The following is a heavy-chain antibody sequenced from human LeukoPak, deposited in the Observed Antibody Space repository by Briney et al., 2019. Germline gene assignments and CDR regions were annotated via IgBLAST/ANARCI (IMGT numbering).Heavy chain of an antibody. J-gene: IGHJ6*03. CDR3: ASHPQPYSSSWYTWGPYYYYMDV. CDR1: GGSFSGYY. D-gene: IGHD6-13*01. CDR2: INHSGST. V-gene: IGHV4-34*01. Sequence: PSETLSLTCAVYGGSFSGYYWSWIRQPPGKGLEWIGEINHSGSTNYNPSLKSRVTISVDTSKNQFSLKLSSVTAADTAVYYCASHPQPYSSSWYTWGPYYYYMDVWGKGTTVTISS.